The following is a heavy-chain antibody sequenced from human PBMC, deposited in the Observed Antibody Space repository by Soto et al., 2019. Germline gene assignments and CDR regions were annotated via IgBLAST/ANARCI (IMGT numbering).Heavy chain of an antibody. D-gene: IGHD1-26*01. V-gene: IGHV4-59*01. CDR1: GGSISNYY. Sequence: QVQLQESGPGLVKPSETLSLTCTVSGGSISNYYWNWIRQPPGKGLEWIGYVSYSGSTNYNPSLKSRVTISXDXXKNHFSLNLSSVTAADTALYYCARTRYSGSYYVGYWGQGTLVTVSS. CDR2: VSYSGST. CDR3: ARTRYSGSYYVGY. J-gene: IGHJ4*02.